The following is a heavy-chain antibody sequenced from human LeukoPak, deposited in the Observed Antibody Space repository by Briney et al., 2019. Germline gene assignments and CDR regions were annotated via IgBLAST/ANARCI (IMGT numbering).Heavy chain of an antibody. V-gene: IGHV4-30-4*01. CDR1: GGSISSGDYY. D-gene: IGHD2-2*01. CDR2: IYYSGST. Sequence: SETLSLTCTVSGGSISSGDYYWSWLRQPPGKGLEWIGYIYYSGSTYYNPSLKSRVTISVDTSKNQFSLKLSSVTAADTAVYYCARIPLYCSSTSCSSFHFDYWGQGTLVTVSS. J-gene: IGHJ4*02. CDR3: ARIPLYCSSTSCSSFHFDY.